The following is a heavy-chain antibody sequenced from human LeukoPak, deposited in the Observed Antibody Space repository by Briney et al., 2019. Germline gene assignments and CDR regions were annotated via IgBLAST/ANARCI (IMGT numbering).Heavy chain of an antibody. J-gene: IGHJ4*02. Sequence: PGGSLRLSCAASGFTVSSNYMSWVRQAPGKGLEWVSVIYSGGSTYYADSVKGRFTISRDNSKNTLYLQMNSLRAEDTAVYYCARSHRPPNYFDYWGQGTLVTVSS. V-gene: IGHV3-53*01. CDR3: ARSHRPPNYFDY. CDR1: GFTVSSNY. CDR2: IYSGGST.